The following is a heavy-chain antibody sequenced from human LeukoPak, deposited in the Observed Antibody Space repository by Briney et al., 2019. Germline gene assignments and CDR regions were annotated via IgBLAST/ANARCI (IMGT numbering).Heavy chain of an antibody. D-gene: IGHD1-26*01. CDR2: IYYSGST. CDR3: ASLYSGSYYALDY. Sequence: GSLRLSCAASGFTFSNYNMNWVRQAPGKGLEWIGSIYYSGSTYYNPSLKSRVTISVDTSKNQFSLKLSSVTAADTAVYYCASLYSGSYYALDYWGQGTLVTVSS. V-gene: IGHV4-39*07. CDR1: GFTFSNYN. J-gene: IGHJ4*02.